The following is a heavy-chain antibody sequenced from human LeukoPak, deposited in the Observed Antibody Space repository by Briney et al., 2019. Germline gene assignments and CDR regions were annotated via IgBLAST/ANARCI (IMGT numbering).Heavy chain of an antibody. CDR2: IRYDGSNK. CDR3: ASVYYGDYFYFDY. Sequence: GGSLRLSCAASGFTFSSYTMSWVRQAPGKGPEWVAFIRYDGSNKYYADSVKGRFTISRDNSKNTLYLQMNSLRAEDTAVYYCASVYYGDYFYFDYWGQGTLVTVSS. CDR1: GFTFSSYT. J-gene: IGHJ4*02. V-gene: IGHV3-30*02. D-gene: IGHD4-17*01.